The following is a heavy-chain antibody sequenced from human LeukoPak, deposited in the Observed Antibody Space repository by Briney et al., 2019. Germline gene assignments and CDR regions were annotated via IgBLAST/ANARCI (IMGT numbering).Heavy chain of an antibody. Sequence: GGSLRLSCAASGFTFSSYEMNWVRQAPGKGLEWVAFLRSDGSNKYYADSMKGRFTISRDNSKNTLYLQMNSLRAEDTAVYYCAKRDWNDESRYAFDIWGQGTMVTVSS. CDR3: AKRDWNDESRYAFDI. CDR2: LRSDGSNK. D-gene: IGHD1-1*01. CDR1: GFTFSSYE. V-gene: IGHV3-30*02. J-gene: IGHJ3*02.